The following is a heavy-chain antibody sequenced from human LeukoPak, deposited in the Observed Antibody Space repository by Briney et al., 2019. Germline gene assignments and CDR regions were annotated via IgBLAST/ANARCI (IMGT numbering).Heavy chain of an antibody. CDR1: GGSISRSNW. CDR2: IYHSGST. CDR3: ARLRAGYSSSWYVDY. Sequence: PSGTLSLTCAVSGGSISRSNWWSWVRQPPGKGLEWIGEIYHSGSTNYNPSLKSRVTISVDTSKNQFSLKLSSVTAADTAVYYCARLRAGYSSSWYVDYWGQGTLVTVSS. V-gene: IGHV4-4*02. J-gene: IGHJ4*02. D-gene: IGHD6-13*01.